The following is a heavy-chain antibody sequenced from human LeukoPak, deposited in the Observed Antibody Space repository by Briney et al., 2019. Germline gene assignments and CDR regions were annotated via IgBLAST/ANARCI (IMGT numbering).Heavy chain of an antibody. CDR2: ISYDGSNK. D-gene: IGHD3-22*01. Sequence: GGSLRLSCAASGFTFSSYGMHWVRQAPGKGLEWVAVISYDGSNKYYADSVKGRFTISRDNSKNTLYLQMNSLRAEDTAVYYCAKFVIASHYYYYGMDAWGQGTTVTVSS. CDR1: GFTFSSYG. J-gene: IGHJ6*02. CDR3: AKFVIASHYYYYGMDA. V-gene: IGHV3-30*18.